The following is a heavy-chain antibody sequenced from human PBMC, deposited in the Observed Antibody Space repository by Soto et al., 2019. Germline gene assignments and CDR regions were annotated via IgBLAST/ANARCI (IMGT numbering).Heavy chain of an antibody. J-gene: IGHJ4*02. Sequence: SVKVSCKASGGTFSSYAISWVRQAPGQGLEWMGGIIPIFGTANYAQKFQGRVTITADKSTSTAYMELSSLRSEDTAVYYCVLSSRRSGWLVCDYWGQGTLVTVSS. CDR2: IIPIFGTA. V-gene: IGHV1-69*06. CDR3: VLSSRRSGWLVCDY. D-gene: IGHD6-19*01. CDR1: GGTFSSYA.